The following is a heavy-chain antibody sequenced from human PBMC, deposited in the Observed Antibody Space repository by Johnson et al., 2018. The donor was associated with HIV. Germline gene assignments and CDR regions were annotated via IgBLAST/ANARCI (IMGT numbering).Heavy chain of an antibody. CDR1: GFTFSSYG. Sequence: QVQLVESGGGVVQPGRSLRLSCAASGFTFSSYGMHWVRQAPGQGLEWVAVIWYDGSNKYYADSVKGRFTITRDNAKITLYLQMNRLRAEDTAAYYCARGVYIWGSSHGFDIWGQGTVVTVSS. D-gene: IGHD3-16*01. J-gene: IGHJ3*02. CDR3: ARGVYIWGSSHGFDI. CDR2: IWYDGSNK. V-gene: IGHV3-30*19.